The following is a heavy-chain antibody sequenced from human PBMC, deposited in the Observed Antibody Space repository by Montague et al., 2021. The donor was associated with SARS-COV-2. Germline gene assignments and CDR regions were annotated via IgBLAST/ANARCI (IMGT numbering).Heavy chain of an antibody. Sequence: CAISGDSVAELSGSWDEITHSLSRGLEWLGRTYYRTRWFDHYEVXMKGRISIKADTSKNQFSLQLDSVTPEDTAVYYCARGDGLGPYTGYAFDIWGQGTLVTVSS. J-gene: IGHJ3*02. CDR3: ARGDGLGPYTGYAFDI. D-gene: IGHD3-16*01. CDR2: TYYRTRWFD. CDR1: GDSVAELSGS. V-gene: IGHV6-1*01.